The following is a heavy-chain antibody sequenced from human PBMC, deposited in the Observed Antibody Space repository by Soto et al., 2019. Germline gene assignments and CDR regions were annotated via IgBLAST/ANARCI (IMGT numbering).Heavy chain of an antibody. CDR2: IKSKTDGGTT. V-gene: IGHV3-15*01. D-gene: IGHD2-21*01. Sequence: EVQLVESGGGLVKPGGSLRLSCAASGFTFSNAWMSWVRQAPGKGLEWVGRIKSKTDGGTTDYAATVKGRFTISRDDSKKALYLQMNSLKTQDTAVYYCTTQPPFGDRFGYWGQGTLVTGST. CDR3: TTQPPFGDRFGY. J-gene: IGHJ4*02. CDR1: GFTFSNAW.